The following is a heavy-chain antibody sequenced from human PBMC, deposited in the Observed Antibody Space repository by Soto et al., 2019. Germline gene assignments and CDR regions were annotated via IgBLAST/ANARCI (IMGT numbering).Heavy chain of an antibody. J-gene: IGHJ6*02. Sequence: ASVKVSCKASGLTFTSSSVQWVRQARGQRLEWIGWIVVGSGNTNYAQKFQERVTITRDMSTSTAYMELSSLRSEDTAVYYCAAPPATVSGYYYYYYGMDVWGQGTTVTVSS. CDR1: GLTFTSSS. V-gene: IGHV1-58*01. D-gene: IGHD4-17*01. CDR3: AAPPATVSGYYYYYYGMDV. CDR2: IVVGSGNT.